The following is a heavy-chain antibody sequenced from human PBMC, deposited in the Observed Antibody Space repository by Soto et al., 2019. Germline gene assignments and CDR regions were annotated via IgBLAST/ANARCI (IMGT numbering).Heavy chain of an antibody. CDR2: IYYSGST. V-gene: IGHV4-39*01. Sequence: SETLSLTCTVSGGSISSSSYYWGWIRQPPGKGLEWIGSIYYSGSTYYNPSLKSRVTISVDTSKNQFSLKLSSVTAADTAVYYCARQSGCSSTSCPSRKNYYYYYGMDVWGQGTTVTVSS. CDR3: ARQSGCSSTSCPSRKNYYYYYGMDV. D-gene: IGHD2-2*01. J-gene: IGHJ6*02. CDR1: GGSISSSSYY.